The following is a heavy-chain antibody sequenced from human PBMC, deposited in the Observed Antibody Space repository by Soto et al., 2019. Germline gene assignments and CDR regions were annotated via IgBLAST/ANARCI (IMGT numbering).Heavy chain of an antibody. CDR3: ARAHAGGIAVAGTFVY. Sequence: QVQLVESGGGLVKPGGSLRLSCAASGFTFSDYYMSWIRQAPGKGLEWVSYISSSSSYTNYADSVKGRFTISRDNAKNSLYLQMSRLRAEDTAVYYCARAHAGGIAVAGTFVYWGQGTLVTVSS. CDR1: GFTFSDYY. V-gene: IGHV3-11*05. CDR2: ISSSSSYT. D-gene: IGHD6-19*01. J-gene: IGHJ4*02.